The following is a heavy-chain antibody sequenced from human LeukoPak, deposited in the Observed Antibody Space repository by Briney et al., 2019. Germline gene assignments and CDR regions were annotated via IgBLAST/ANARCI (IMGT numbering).Heavy chain of an antibody. CDR1: GFTFSNYW. D-gene: IGHD1-26*01. V-gene: IGHV3-74*01. J-gene: IGHJ6*03. Sequence: GGSLRLSCAASGFTFSNYWMHWVRHDPGKGLVWVSLINPDGSITNYADSVKGRFTISRDNSKNTLYLQMNSLRAEDTAVYYCAKGRGWEASYYYYYMDVWGKGTTVTISS. CDR3: AKGRGWEASYYYYYMDV. CDR2: INPDGSIT.